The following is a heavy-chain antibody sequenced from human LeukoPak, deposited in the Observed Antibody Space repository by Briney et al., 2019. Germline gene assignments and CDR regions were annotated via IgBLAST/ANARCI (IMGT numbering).Heavy chain of an antibody. Sequence: ASVKVSCKASGYTFTSYDINWVRQATGQGLEWMGWMNPNSGNTGYAQKFQGRVTMTRNTSISTAYMELSRLRSDDTAVYYCARDRSYYGSGKKNYYYYMDVWGKGTTVTISS. CDR1: GYTFTSYD. CDR2: MNPNSGNT. CDR3: ARDRSYYGSGKKNYYYYMDV. V-gene: IGHV1-8*01. J-gene: IGHJ6*03. D-gene: IGHD3-10*01.